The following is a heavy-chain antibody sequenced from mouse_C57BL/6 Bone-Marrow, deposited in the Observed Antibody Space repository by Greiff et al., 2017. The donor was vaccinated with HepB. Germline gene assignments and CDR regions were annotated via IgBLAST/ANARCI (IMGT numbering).Heavy chain of an antibody. CDR1: GYTFTSYW. CDR3: AREATVVYFDY. CDR2: IDPSDSYT. J-gene: IGHJ2*01. V-gene: IGHV1-50*01. D-gene: IGHD1-1*01. Sequence: VQLQQPGAELVKPGASVKLSCKASGYTFTSYWMQWVKQRPGQGLEWIGEIDPSDSYTNYNQKFKGKATLTVDTSSSTAYMQLSSLTSEDSAVYYCAREATVVYFDYWGQGTTLTDSS.